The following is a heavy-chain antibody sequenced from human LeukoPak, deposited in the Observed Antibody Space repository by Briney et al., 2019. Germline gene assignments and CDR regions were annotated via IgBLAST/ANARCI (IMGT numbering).Heavy chain of an antibody. CDR2: INGPGDHT. Sequence: PGGSLRLSCAASGYAFSSHGLTWVRQAPGKGLEGVATINGPGDHTVYAETVKGRFTISRDNSKNMLYLQMNTLRAEDTAIYSCAKVSVCFGCYFDYWGQGALVTVSS. D-gene: IGHD3-16*01. V-gene: IGHV3-23*01. J-gene: IGHJ4*02. CDR3: AKVSVCFGCYFDY. CDR1: GYAFSSHG.